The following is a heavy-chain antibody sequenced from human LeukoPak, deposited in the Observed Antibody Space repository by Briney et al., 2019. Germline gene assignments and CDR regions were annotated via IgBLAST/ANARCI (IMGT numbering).Heavy chain of an antibody. CDR1: GGSISSGANY. CDR3: ARDGGTTSNPSHDTFAI. V-gene: IGHV4-30-2*01. Sequence: SETLSLTCTVSGGSISSGANYWSWIRQPPGRGLEWIGYISHSESAYYSPSLESRITISVDRSKNQFSLKLKSVTAADTAINYCARDGGTTSNPSHDTFAIWGQGTMVAVSS. J-gene: IGHJ3*02. CDR2: ISHSESA. D-gene: IGHD4-11*01.